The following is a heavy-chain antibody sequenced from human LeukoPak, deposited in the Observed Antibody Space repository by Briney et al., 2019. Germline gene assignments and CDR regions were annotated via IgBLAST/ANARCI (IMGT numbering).Heavy chain of an antibody. CDR3: ARCSGVSCFAPYFDY. V-gene: IGHV3-74*01. CDR1: GFTFSTYW. CDR2: INPDGSRT. D-gene: IGHD2-15*01. J-gene: IGHJ4*02. Sequence: PGGSLRLSCAASGFTFSTYWVHWVRQAPGKGLVWVSRINPDGSRTDYADSVKGRFTISRDNAKNSLYLQMNSLRAEDTAVYYCARCSGVSCFAPYFDYWGQGALVTVSS.